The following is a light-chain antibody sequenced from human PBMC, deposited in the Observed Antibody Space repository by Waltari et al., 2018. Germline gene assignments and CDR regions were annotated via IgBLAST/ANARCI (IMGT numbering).Light chain of an antibody. CDR1: QSVSRT. J-gene: IGKJ1*01. CDR3: QHYVRLPVT. V-gene: IGKV3-20*01. Sequence: EIVLTQSPGTLSLSLGERVTLSCRASQSVSRTLAWYQQKPGQAPRLLMYGASNRATGIPDRFSDSGSGTDFSLTISRLEPEDFAVYYCQHYVRLPVTFGQGTKVEIK. CDR2: GAS.